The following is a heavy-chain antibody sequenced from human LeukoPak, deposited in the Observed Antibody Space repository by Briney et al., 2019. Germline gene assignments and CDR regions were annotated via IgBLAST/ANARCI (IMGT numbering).Heavy chain of an antibody. D-gene: IGHD1-1*01. J-gene: IGHJ4*02. CDR2: INWNSGAI. CDR3: AKDSLKLMRGVGFDY. V-gene: IGHV3-9*01. CDR1: GFRFDDYA. Sequence: GGSLRLSCTASGFRFDDYAMHWVRQVPGKGLEWVSGINWNSGAIGYADSVKGRFTISRDNAKNSLYLQMNSLRPEDTALYYCAKDSLKLMRGVGFDYWGQGTLVTVSS.